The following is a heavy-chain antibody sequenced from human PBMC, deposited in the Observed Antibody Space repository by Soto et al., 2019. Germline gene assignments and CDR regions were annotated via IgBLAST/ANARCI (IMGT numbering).Heavy chain of an antibody. CDR1: GFTFINYA. CDR2: ISGGGDGT. CDR3: AKKGLGFLATYISGGDCRYAFDV. V-gene: IGHV3-23*01. J-gene: IGHJ3*01. Sequence: EVQLLESGGGLVQPGGSLRLSCTGSGFTFINYAMIWVRQAPGKGLEWVSNISGGGDGTYYAASVRVRITISRDNSRNTVYLQMNSLRAEDTAVYYCAKKGLGFLATYISGGDCRYAFDVWGQGTKVTVSS. D-gene: IGHD2-21*02.